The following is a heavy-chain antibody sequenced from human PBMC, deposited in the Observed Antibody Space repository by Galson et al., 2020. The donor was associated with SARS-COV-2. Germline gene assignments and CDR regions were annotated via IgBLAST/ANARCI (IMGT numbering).Heavy chain of an antibody. CDR3: ARSYSGTYRVGDY. CDR2: IKQDGSEK. J-gene: IGHJ4*02. Sequence: GGSLRLSCAASGFTFSSYWMSWVRQAPGKGLEWVANIKQDGSEKNYADSVTGRFTISRDNAKNSLYLQMNSLRAEDTAVYYCARSYSGTYRVGDYWGQGTLVTVSS. V-gene: IGHV3-7*01. CDR1: GFTFSSYW. D-gene: IGHD1-26*01.